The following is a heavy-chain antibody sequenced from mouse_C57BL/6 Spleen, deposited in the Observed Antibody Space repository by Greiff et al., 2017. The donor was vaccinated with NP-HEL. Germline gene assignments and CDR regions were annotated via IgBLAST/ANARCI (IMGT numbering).Heavy chain of an antibody. J-gene: IGHJ2*02. V-gene: IGHV1-52*01. D-gene: IGHD3-1*01. CDR3: ARRGLRYQGEMDY. CDR1: GFTFTSYW. CDR2: IDPSDSAT. Sequence: VQLQQPGAELVRPGSSVKLSCKASGFTFTSYWMHWVKQRPIQGLEWIGNIDPSDSATHYDQKFKDKATLTGDKSSSTAYMQLSSLTSEDTAVYYCARRGLRYQGEMDYWGQGTYLTVSS.